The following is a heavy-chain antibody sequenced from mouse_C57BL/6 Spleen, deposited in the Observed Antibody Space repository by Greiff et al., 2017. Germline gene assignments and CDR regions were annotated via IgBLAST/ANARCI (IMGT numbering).Heavy chain of an antibody. J-gene: IGHJ4*01. Sequence: QVQLQQPGAELVRPGSSVKLSCKASGYTFTSYWMDWVKQRPGQGLEWIGNIYPSDSETHYNQKFKDKATLTVDKSSSTAYMKLSILTSEDSAVYCCARWLLRPYAMDYWGQGTSVTVSS. V-gene: IGHV1-61*01. CDR3: ARWLLRPYAMDY. D-gene: IGHD2-3*01. CDR1: GYTFTSYW. CDR2: IYPSDSET.